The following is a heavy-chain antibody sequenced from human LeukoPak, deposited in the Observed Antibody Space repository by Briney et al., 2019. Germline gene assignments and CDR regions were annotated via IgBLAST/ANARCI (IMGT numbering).Heavy chain of an antibody. Sequence: SETLSLTCTVSGYSITSGDCWGWIRQVPGKGLEWIASVSHSGHPYYNPSLKSRVTIFADTSKNQFSLKLSSVTAADTAVYYCARSYSSGYLFDYWGQGTLVTVSS. D-gene: IGHD3-22*01. J-gene: IGHJ4*02. CDR1: GYSITSGDC. V-gene: IGHV4-38-2*02. CDR2: VSHSGHP. CDR3: ARSYSSGYLFDY.